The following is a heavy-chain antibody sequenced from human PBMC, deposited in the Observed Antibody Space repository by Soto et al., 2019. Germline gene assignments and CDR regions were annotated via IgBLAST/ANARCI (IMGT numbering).Heavy chain of an antibody. D-gene: IGHD1-7*01. J-gene: IGHJ4*02. V-gene: IGHV4-59*01. CDR1: GGSISNKY. CDR2: ISNSGIT. CDR3: ARDRSGSSEGTTNWFHFDY. Sequence: SETLSLTCTVSGGSISNKYWSWIRQPPGKGLEWIGYISNSGITKYSPSLESRVTISVDTSKSQLSLRLTSVTAADTAVYYCARDRSGSSEGTTNWFHFDYWGQGTLVTVSS.